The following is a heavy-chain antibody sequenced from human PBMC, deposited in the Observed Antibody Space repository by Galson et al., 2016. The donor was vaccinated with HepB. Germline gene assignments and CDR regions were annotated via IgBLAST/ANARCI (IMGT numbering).Heavy chain of an antibody. CDR1: GASVSSSSYY. CDR2: IYYSGNA. D-gene: IGHD4-23*01. Sequence: ETLSLPCTVSGASVSSSSYYWGWIRQPPGKGLEWIGTIYYSGNAYYNPSLKSRVPISVHTSKNEFSLKLNSVTAADTAVYYCARTVGQGARYYYAMHVWGQGATVIVSS. J-gene: IGHJ6*02. CDR3: ARTVGQGARYYYAMHV. V-gene: IGHV4-39*01.